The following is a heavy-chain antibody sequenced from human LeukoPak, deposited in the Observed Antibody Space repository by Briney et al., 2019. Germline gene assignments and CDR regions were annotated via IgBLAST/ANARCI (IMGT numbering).Heavy chain of an antibody. Sequence: SETLSLTCTVSGGSISRGSYYWSWIRQPAGKGLEWIGRIYTSGSTNYNPSLKSRVTISVDTSKNQFSLKLSSVTAADTAVYYCARDWVVFDYWGQGTLVTVSS. CDR2: IYTSGST. CDR1: GGSISRGSYY. J-gene: IGHJ4*02. CDR3: ARDWVVFDY. D-gene: IGHD2-2*01. V-gene: IGHV4-61*02.